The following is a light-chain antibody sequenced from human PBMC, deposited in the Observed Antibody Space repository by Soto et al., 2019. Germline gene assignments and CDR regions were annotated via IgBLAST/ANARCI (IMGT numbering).Light chain of an antibody. V-gene: IGKV3-15*01. J-gene: IGKJ1*01. CDR1: QSVNSN. CDR3: QQYNNWPPWT. Sequence: EIVMTQSPGTLSVSPGERATLSCRASQSVNSNLAWYQQKPGQAPRLLIYGASTRATAIPARFSGSGSGTEFTLTISSLQSEDFAVYYCQQYNNWPPWTFGQGTKVDI. CDR2: GAS.